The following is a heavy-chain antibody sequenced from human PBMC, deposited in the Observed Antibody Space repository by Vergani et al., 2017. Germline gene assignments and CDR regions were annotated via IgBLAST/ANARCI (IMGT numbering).Heavy chain of an antibody. D-gene: IGHD3-16*01. CDR3: AWGRGDNWYVDL. CDR2: IYYVGRT. J-gene: IGHJ2*01. CDR1: GRSINPSSSF. Sequence: QLQLQESGPGLVKPSETLSLICTVSGRSINPSSSFWGWIRQSPGKGLEWIGSIYYVGRTYYIPSLQSRATVFVDTSKNQFSLNLTSVTAADTAGYSCAWGRGDNWYVDLWGRGTLVTVSS. V-gene: IGHV4-39*01.